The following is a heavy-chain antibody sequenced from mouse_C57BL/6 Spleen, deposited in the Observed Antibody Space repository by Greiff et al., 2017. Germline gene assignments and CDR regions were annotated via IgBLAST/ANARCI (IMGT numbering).Heavy chain of an antibody. CDR2: INYDGSST. D-gene: IGHD1-1*01. Sequence: EVKVVESEGGLVQPGSSMKLSCTASGFTFSDYYMAWVRQVPEKGLEWVANINYDGSSTYYLDSLKSRFIISRDNAKNILYLQMSSLKSEDTATYYCARVTGDYYGSSYAMDYWGQGTSVTVSS. CDR3: ARVTGDYYGSSYAMDY. J-gene: IGHJ4*01. CDR1: GFTFSDYY. V-gene: IGHV5-16*01.